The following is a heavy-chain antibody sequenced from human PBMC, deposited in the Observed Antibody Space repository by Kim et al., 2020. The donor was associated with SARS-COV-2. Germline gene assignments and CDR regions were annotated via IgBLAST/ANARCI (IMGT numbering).Heavy chain of an antibody. D-gene: IGHD6-19*01. CDR1: GGSISSYY. J-gene: IGHJ6*01. Sequence: SETLSLICTVSGGSISSYYWSWIRQPPGKGLEWIGYIYYSGSPNYNPSLKSRVTISVNTSKTHFSLKLTSVPAPATSVYYWARASAWSEPPYDSYGMEV. CDR2: IYYSGSP. V-gene: IGHV4-59*01. CDR3: ARASAWSEPPYDSYGMEV.